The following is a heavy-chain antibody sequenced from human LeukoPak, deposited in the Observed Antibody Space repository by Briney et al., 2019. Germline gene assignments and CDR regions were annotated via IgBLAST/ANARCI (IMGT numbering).Heavy chain of an antibody. Sequence: GGSLRLSCSASGSTFTTYAMTWVRQPPGKGLEWVSGISGTGDTTSYADSVKGRFTISRDNSKNTLFLQMNSLRAEDTAIYYCAKASAFYFDTSGYPIPHYYDFWGQGTLVTVSA. CDR1: GSTFTTYA. J-gene: IGHJ4*02. D-gene: IGHD3-22*01. CDR2: ISGTGDTT. CDR3: AKASAFYFDTSGYPIPHYYDF. V-gene: IGHV3-23*01.